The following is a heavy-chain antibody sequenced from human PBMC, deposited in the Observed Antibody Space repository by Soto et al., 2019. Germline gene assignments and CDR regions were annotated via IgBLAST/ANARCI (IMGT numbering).Heavy chain of an antibody. CDR1: YGSSINISGC. V-gene: IGHV4-39*01. CDR3: ARSPGYSSGWYGGYYFDF. CDR2: IYFTGST. D-gene: IGHD6-19*01. J-gene: IGHJ4*01. Sequence: TVAYGSSINISGCCIIISKPPGTGLEWIGSIYFTGSTYYNPSLKSRVTISVDTSKNQFSLKLNSVTAADTAVYYCARSPGYSSGWYGGYYFDFWGPGTLVTVSS.